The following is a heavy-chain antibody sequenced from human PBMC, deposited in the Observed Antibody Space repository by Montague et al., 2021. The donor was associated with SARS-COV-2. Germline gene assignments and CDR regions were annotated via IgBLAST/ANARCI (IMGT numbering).Heavy chain of an antibody. CDR1: GGSVRSSNDC. CDR3: ARGPKMYGELADY. D-gene: IGHD4-17*01. CDR2: FYYSGYT. Sequence: SETLSLTCIVSGGSVRSSNDCWGWIRQPPGKGLEWIANFYYSGYTYYNPSLKSRVTISVDTSSNQFSLKLSSVTAADTAVYYCARGPKMYGELADYWGQGTLVTVSS. J-gene: IGHJ4*02. V-gene: IGHV4-39*01.